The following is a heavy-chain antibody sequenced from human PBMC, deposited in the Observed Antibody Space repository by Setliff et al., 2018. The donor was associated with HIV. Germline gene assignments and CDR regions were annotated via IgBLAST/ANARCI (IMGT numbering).Heavy chain of an antibody. Sequence: SVKVSCKASGDSFSSLGFTWVRQAPGQGLELMGKIIPIFDTGNTAQKFQGRVTMTTDTSTSTAYMELRSLRSDDTAVYYCARGPPIVVVPAALLTFDYWGQGTLVTVSS. CDR2: IIPIFDTG. J-gene: IGHJ4*02. D-gene: IGHD2-2*01. CDR3: ARGPPIVVVPAALLTFDY. V-gene: IGHV1-69*05. CDR1: GDSFSSLG.